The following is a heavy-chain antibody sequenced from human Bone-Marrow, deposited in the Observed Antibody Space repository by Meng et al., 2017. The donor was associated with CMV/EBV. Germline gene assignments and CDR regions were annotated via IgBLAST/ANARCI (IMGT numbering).Heavy chain of an antibody. CDR2: ISGSGGST. V-gene: IGHV3-23*01. J-gene: IGHJ4*02. D-gene: IGHD4-23*01. CDR3: AKDPGGNPFDY. Sequence: GESLKISCAASGFTFSSYAMSWVRQAPGKGLEWVSAISGSGGSTYYADSVKGRFTISRDNSKNTLYLQMNSLRAEDTAVYYCAKDPGGNPFDYWGQGTRVTVAS. CDR1: GFTFSSYA.